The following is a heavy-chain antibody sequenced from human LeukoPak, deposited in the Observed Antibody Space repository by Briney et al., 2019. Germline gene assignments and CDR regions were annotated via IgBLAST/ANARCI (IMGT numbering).Heavy chain of an antibody. CDR2: IYSGDNT. V-gene: IGHV3-66*01. CDR3: ARDKWVT. Sequence: GSLRLSCAASGFTVSSNYMSWVRQAPGKGLEWVSVIYSGDNTYYADSVKGRFIITRDNSNNTVYLQMNSLRAEDTAVYYCARDKWVTWGQGTLVTVSS. CDR1: GFTVSSNY. D-gene: IGHD5-18*01. J-gene: IGHJ4*02.